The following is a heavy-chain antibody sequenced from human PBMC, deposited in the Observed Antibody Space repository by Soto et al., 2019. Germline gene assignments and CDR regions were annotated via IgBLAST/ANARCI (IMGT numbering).Heavy chain of an antibody. D-gene: IGHD2-21*02. CDR3: ASEYCGGDCSPFV. V-gene: IGHV4-4*02. J-gene: IGHJ1*01. Sequence: QVQLQESGPGLVKPSGTLSLTCAVSGGSISSSNWWSWVRQPPGKGLEWIGEIYHSGSTNYNPSLKSRVTLAVDTSKTPFSLKLSSVTAADTAVYYCASEYCGGDCSPFVWGQGTLVTVSS. CDR2: IYHSGST. CDR1: GGSISSSNW.